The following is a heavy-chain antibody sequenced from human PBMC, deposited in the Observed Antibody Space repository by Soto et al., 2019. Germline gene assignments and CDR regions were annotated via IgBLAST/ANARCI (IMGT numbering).Heavy chain of an antibody. J-gene: IGHJ6*03. CDR3: ARHFTKTDYYYYMDV. Sequence: SETLSLTCTVSGVSIGSTIYYWGWVRQPPGKGLEWIGTLYYSGSTYYNPSLKNRINMSVDTSKNNISLRLSSVTAADTAVYYCARHFTKTDYYYYMDVWGKGTTVT. CDR2: LYYSGST. V-gene: IGHV4-39*01. CDR1: GVSIGSTIYY.